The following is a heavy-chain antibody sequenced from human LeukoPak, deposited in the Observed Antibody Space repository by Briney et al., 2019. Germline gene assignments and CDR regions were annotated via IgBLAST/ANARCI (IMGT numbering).Heavy chain of an antibody. D-gene: IGHD5-18*01. CDR2: IIPIFGTA. CDR3: ARDQRGFSYSKYYFDY. Sequence: ASVKVSCKASGGTFSSYAISWVRQAPGQGLEWMGGIIPIFGTANYAQKFQGRVTITADESTSTAYMELSSLRSEDTAVYYCARDQRGFSYSKYYFDYWGQGTLVTVSS. V-gene: IGHV1-69*01. J-gene: IGHJ4*02. CDR1: GGTFSSYA.